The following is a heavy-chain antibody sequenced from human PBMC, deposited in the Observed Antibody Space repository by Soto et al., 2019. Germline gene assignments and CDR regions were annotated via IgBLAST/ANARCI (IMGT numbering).Heavy chain of an antibody. D-gene: IGHD6-13*01. CDR1: GYTFTSYG. CDR2: ISAYNGNT. Sequence: ASVKVSCKASGYTFTSYGISWVRQAPGQGLEWMGWISAYNGNTNYAQRLQGRVPMTPDTSTSTAYMELRSLRSDDTAVYYWARVGSSYENWFDPWGQGTLVTVSS. CDR3: ARVGSSYENWFDP. V-gene: IGHV1-18*01. J-gene: IGHJ5*02.